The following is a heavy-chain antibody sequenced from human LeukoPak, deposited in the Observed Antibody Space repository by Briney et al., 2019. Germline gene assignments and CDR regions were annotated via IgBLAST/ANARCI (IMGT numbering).Heavy chain of an antibody. CDR3: AKGAYDILTPFDP. J-gene: IGHJ5*02. V-gene: IGHV3-30*02. CDR2: IRYDGSNK. D-gene: IGHD3-9*01. Sequence: QPGGSLRLSCAASGFTFSSYGMHWVRQAPGKGLEWVAFIRYDGSNKYYADSVKGRFTISRDNSKNTLYLQMNSLRAEDTAVYYCAKGAYDILTPFDPWGQGTLVTVSS. CDR1: GFTFSSYG.